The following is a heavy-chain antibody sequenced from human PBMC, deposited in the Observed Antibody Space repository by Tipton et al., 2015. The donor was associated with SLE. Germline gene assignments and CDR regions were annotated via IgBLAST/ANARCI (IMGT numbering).Heavy chain of an antibody. Sequence: LRLSCTVSGGSISSYYWNWIRQPPGKGLEWIGYIFYSGSTNYSPSLRSRVTISVDTSKNQFSLKLTSVTAADTAVYYCARDYGDYFDYWGQGTLVTVSS. J-gene: IGHJ4*02. D-gene: IGHD4-17*01. CDR3: ARDYGDYFDY. CDR1: GGSISSYY. CDR2: IFYSGST. V-gene: IGHV4-59*01.